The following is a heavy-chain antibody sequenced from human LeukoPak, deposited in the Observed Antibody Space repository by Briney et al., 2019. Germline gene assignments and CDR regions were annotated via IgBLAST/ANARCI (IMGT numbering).Heavy chain of an antibody. CDR2: LSYDESDK. CDR1: GFTFSHYA. V-gene: IGHV3-30*18. Sequence: GRSLRLSCAPSGFTFSHYAMHGFRQAPGRGLDGWAVLSYDESDKYYADSVKGRFTISRDNSKNTLYLQMNSLSPEDTAVYYCAKGVVAATNAAYYGMDVWGQGTTVTVSS. CDR3: AKGVVAATNAAYYGMDV. J-gene: IGHJ6*02. D-gene: IGHD2-15*01.